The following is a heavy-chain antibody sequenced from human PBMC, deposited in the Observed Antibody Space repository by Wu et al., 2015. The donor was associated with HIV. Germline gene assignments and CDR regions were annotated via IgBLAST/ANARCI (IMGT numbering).Heavy chain of an antibody. CDR1: GYSFTAHY. CDR3: ARDLGDDFAVRGFYWYMDV. J-gene: IGHJ6*03. Sequence: QVQLVQSGAEVTKPGASVRVSCQTSGYSFTAHYIHWVRQAPGQGLEWMGWIRPDSGATNYAEKFEDRVTMTRDASNSTAYMQLNRLRSDDTAYFCARDLGDDFAVRGFYWYMDVWGRRDRDHRLL. D-gene: IGHD2-21*02. V-gene: IGHV1-2*02. CDR2: IRPDSGAT.